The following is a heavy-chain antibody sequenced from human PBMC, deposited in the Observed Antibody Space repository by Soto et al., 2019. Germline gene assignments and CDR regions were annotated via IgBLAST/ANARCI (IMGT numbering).Heavy chain of an antibody. J-gene: IGHJ4*02. Sequence: QVQLQVSGPGLVKPSETLSLTCTVSGDSISSYSWSWIRQPPGKGLEWIGNIHYNGNTKYTPSLKSRITLSVDTSKNHFSLKLISVTTADTAVYFCAREGNLGRWIQPLDSWGQGTLVTVSS. CDR1: GDSISSYS. CDR3: AREGNLGRWIQPLDS. V-gene: IGHV4-59*01. CDR2: IHYNGNT. D-gene: IGHD2-2*03.